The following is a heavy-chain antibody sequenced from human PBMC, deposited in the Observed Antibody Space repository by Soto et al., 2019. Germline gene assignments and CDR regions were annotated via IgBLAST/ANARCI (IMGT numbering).Heavy chain of an antibody. V-gene: IGHV4-61*01. CDR3: AREYSNGRTPNYYFDF. Sequence: PSETLSLTCTVSGGSVSSGSYYWSWIRQPPGKGLGWIGYIYYSGSTNYNPSLKSRVTISVDTSKNQFSLELSSLTSEDTAVYYCAREYSNGRTPNYYFDFWGQGTLVTVSS. CDR1: GGSVSSGSYY. CDR2: IYYSGST. J-gene: IGHJ4*02. D-gene: IGHD6-19*01.